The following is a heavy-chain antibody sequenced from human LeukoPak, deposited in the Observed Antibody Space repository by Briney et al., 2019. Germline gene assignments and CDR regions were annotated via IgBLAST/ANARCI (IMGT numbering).Heavy chain of an antibody. CDR1: GFTFSSYS. V-gene: IGHV3-48*04. CDR3: AELGITMIGGV. Sequence: GGSLRLSCAASGFTFSSYSMNWVRQAPGKGLEWVSYIRSSSSTIYYADSVKGRFTISRDNAKNSLYLQMNSLRAEDTAVYYCAELGITMIGGVWGKGTTVTISS. J-gene: IGHJ6*04. D-gene: IGHD3-10*02. CDR2: IRSSSSTI.